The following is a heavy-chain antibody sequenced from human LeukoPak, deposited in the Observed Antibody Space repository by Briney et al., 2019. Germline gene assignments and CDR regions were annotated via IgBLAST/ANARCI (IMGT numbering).Heavy chain of an antibody. CDR2: ISTSSSHI. J-gene: IGHJ3*02. D-gene: IGHD5-12*01. V-gene: IGHV3-21*03. Sequence: PGGSLRLSCAASGFIFGNYNMNWVRQVPGKGLEWLSSISTSSSHIFYADSVEGRFTISRDNAKNSLYLQMNSLRAEDTAVYYCARRNSGYDRNDAFDIWGQGTMVTVSS. CDR3: ARRNSGYDRNDAFDI. CDR1: GFIFGNYN.